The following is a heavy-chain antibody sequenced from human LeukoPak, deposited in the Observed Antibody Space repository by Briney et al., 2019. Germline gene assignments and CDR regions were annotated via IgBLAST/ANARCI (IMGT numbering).Heavy chain of an antibody. D-gene: IGHD4-17*01. CDR2: ISGSGGTA. V-gene: IGHV3-23*01. Sequence: PGGSLRLSCAASGFTFNNYAMTWARQAPGKGLEWVSLISGSGGTAYYADSVKGRFTISRDKSKNTVFLQMNSLRDDDTALYFCAKSSGYSDYAWFDSWGQGTLVTVSS. CDR1: GFTFNNYA. J-gene: IGHJ5*01. CDR3: AKSSGYSDYAWFDS.